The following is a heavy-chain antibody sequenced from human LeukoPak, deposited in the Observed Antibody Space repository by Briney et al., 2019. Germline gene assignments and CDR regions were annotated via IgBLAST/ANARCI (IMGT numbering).Heavy chain of an antibody. V-gene: IGHV3-53*01. J-gene: IGHJ2*01. CDR2: IYSGGNT. D-gene: IGHD6-13*01. CDR3: ARASTSRWYWFFDL. Sequence: PGGSLRLSCAASGFTVRTSHMSWVRQAPGKGLEWVSIIYSGGNTYYADSVEGRVTISRDNSKNTLSLQMNSLRAEDTAVHYCARASTSRWYWFFDLWGRGTLVTVTS. CDR1: GFTVRTSH.